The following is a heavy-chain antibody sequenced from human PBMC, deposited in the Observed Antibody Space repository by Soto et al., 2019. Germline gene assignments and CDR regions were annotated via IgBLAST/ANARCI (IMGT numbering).Heavy chain of an antibody. J-gene: IGHJ6*02. V-gene: IGHV3-33*01. Sequence: GGSLRLSCAASGFTFSSYGMHWVRQAPGKGLEWVAVIWYDGSNKYYADSVKGRFTISRDNSKNTLYLQMNSLRAEDTAVYYCARGENLSIVVVVEYYYYYYGMDVWGQGTTVTVSS. CDR1: GFTFSSYG. D-gene: IGHD2-15*01. CDR3: ARGENLSIVVVVEYYYYYYGMDV. CDR2: IWYDGSNK.